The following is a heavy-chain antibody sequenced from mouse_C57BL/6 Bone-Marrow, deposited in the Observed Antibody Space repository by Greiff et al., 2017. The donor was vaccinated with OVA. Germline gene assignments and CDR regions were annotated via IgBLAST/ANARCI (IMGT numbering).Heavy chain of an antibody. CDR3: ARHDSHGNSEGFAY. CDR2: ISSGGSYT. CDR1: GFTFSSYG. J-gene: IGHJ3*01. V-gene: IGHV5-6*01. Sequence: EVKLVESGGDLVKPGGSLKLSCAASGFTFSSYGMSWVRQTPDKRLEWVATISSGGSYTYYPDSVKGRFTISRDNATNTLYLQMSSLKSEDTAMYYCARHDSHGNSEGFAYWGQGTLGTVSA. D-gene: IGHD2-1*01.